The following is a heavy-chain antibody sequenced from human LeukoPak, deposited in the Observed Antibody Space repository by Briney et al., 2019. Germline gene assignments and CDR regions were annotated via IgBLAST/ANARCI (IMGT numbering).Heavy chain of an antibody. V-gene: IGHV1-18*01. D-gene: IGHD2-15*01. CDR3: ARDPPCSGGSCSYYYYYYGMDV. J-gene: IGHJ6*02. CDR2: ISAYNGNT. Sequence: ASVKVSCKASGYTFTSYGISWVRQAPGQGFEWIGWISAYNGNTNYAQKLQGRVTMTTDTSTSTAYMELRSLRSDDTAVYYCARDPPCSGGSCSYYYYYYGMDVWGQGTTVTVSS. CDR1: GYTFTSYG.